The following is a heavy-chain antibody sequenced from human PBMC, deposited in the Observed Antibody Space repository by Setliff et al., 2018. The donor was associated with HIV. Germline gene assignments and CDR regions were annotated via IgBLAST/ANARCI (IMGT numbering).Heavy chain of an antibody. V-gene: IGHV3-23*01. CDR1: GFTFSSYA. J-gene: IGHJ4*02. D-gene: IGHD1-1*01. CDR3: ARDFTELASFDY. CDR2: FSAAGFNT. Sequence: LRLSCAASGFTFSSYAMSWVRQAPGKGLEWVSSFSAAGFNTYYADSVKGRFTISRDISKNTLYLQMNSLRAEDTAIYFCARDFTELASFDYWGQGTLVTV.